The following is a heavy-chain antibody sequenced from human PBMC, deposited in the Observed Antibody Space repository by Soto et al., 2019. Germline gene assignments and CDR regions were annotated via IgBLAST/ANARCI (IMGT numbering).Heavy chain of an antibody. CDR1: GFTFSSYA. J-gene: IGHJ6*02. V-gene: IGHV3-23*01. Sequence: VQLLESGGGLVQPGGSLRLSCAASGFTFSSYAMSWVRQAPGKGLEWVSAISGSGGSTYYADSVKGRFTISRDNSKNTLYLQMNSLRAEDTAVYYCAKDQEGSGSYYNPNYYYGMDVWGQGTTVTVSS. D-gene: IGHD3-10*01. CDR3: AKDQEGSGSYYNPNYYYGMDV. CDR2: ISGSGGST.